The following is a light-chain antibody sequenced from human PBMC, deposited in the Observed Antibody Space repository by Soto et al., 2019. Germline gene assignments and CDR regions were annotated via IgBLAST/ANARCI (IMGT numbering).Light chain of an antibody. CDR1: QSVTRDS. V-gene: IGKV3-20*01. CDR3: LHYGTAQWT. J-gene: IGKJ1*01. CDR2: GAS. Sequence: EVVLTQSPATLSLSPGESATLSCRASQSVTRDSLAWYQQKPGHSPRLLISGASSRATGIPDRLSGGGSGTDFIFNISSLQPEDFAMYYCLHYGTAQWTFGQGTKV.